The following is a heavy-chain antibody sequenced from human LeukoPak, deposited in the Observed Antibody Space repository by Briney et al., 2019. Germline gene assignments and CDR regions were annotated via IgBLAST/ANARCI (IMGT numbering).Heavy chain of an antibody. CDR3: ARQWELPGADYMDV. V-gene: IGHV3-74*01. Sequence: GGSLRLSCAASGFTFRNYWMHWVRQAPGKGLVWVSRISSDGSSTIYADSVKGRFTMSRENANNTLYLQMNSLRGEDTAVYYCARQWELPGADYMDVWGKGTTVTVSS. J-gene: IGHJ6*03. CDR1: GFTFRNYW. D-gene: IGHD1-26*01. CDR2: ISSDGSST.